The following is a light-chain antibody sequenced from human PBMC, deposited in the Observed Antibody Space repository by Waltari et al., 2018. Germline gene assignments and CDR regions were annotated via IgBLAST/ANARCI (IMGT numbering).Light chain of an antibody. CDR1: QSLLDSNGDTY. CDR3: MQAQQTPT. CDR2: MVS. Sequence: DIVMTQSPLSLPVTPGEPSSISCRSRQSLLDSNGDTYLDWYLQKPGQSPQLLIYMVSIRASGVPDRFSGSGSGTDFTLRISRVEAEDVGLYYCMQAQQTPTFGPGTKVDIK. J-gene: IGKJ3*01. V-gene: IGKV2-28*01.